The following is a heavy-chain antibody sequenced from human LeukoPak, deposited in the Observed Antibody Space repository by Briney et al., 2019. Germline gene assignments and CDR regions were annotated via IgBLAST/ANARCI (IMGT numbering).Heavy chain of an antibody. Sequence: SETLSLTCAVYGGSFSGYYWSWIRQPPGKGLEWIGEINHSGSTNYNPSLKSRVTISVDTSKNQFSLKPSSVTAADTAVYYCARGRFDPWGQGTLVTVSS. CDR3: ARGRFDP. CDR1: GGSFSGYY. J-gene: IGHJ5*02. CDR2: INHSGST. V-gene: IGHV4-34*01.